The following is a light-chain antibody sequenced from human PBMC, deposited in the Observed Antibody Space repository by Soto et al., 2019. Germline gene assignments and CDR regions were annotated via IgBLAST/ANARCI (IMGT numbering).Light chain of an antibody. V-gene: IGLV2-14*01. J-gene: IGLJ2*01. CDR3: TSYTTTSPVG. CDR2: DVT. Sequence: QSALTQPASVSGSPGQSITISCTGTGGDIGAYDYVSWYQQHPGKAPTLMIYDVTHRPSGVSTRFSGSKSGNTATLTISGLQAEDEADYYCTSYTTTSPVGFGGGTKLTVL. CDR1: GGDIGAYDY.